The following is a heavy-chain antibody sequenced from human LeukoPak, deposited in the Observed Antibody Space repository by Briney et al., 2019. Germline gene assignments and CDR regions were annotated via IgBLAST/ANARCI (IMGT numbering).Heavy chain of an antibody. V-gene: IGHV5-51*01. CDR3: ARRGSGWYGVGY. J-gene: IGHJ4*02. D-gene: IGHD6-19*01. CDR1: GYSFTSYW. CDR2: IYPGDSDT. Sequence: GESLKISCKGSGYSFTSYWIGWLRRLPGKSWEWLGIIYPGDSDTRYSPSFQGQVTISADKSISTAYLQWSSLKASDTAMYYYARRGSGWYGVGYWGQGTLVTVSS.